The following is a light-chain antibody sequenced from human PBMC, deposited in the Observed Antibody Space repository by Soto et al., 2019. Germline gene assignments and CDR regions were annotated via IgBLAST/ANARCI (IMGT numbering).Light chain of an antibody. CDR2: GAS. V-gene: IGKV3-20*01. Sequence: EIVLTQSPGTLSLSPGERATLSCRASQSVSSNSLAWYQQKPGQAPRLLIYGASSRATGIPDRFSASGSGTGFTLTISRLEPEDLALYYCHQYGKSPRTFGQGTKVEI. J-gene: IGKJ1*01. CDR3: HQYGKSPRT. CDR1: QSVSSNS.